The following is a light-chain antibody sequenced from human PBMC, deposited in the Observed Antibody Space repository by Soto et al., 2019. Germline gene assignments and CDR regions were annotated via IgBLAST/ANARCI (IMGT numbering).Light chain of an antibody. CDR3: QQYNNWPPYT. Sequence: EIVMTQSPATLSVSPGERVTLSCRASQSVSNNLAWYQKKPGQAPRLLIYGAPTRATGIPVRFSGSGSGTEVTLTISGLQSEDFSVYYCQQYNNWPPYTFGQGTKLEIK. CDR2: GAP. CDR1: QSVSNN. J-gene: IGKJ2*01. V-gene: IGKV3-15*01.